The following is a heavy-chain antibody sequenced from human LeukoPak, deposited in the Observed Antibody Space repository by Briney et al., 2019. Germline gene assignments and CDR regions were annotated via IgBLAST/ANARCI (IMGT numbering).Heavy chain of an antibody. V-gene: IGHV4-61*02. CDR1: GVSISSGSYY. CDR3: ARQVVPGFISPFDP. CDR2: IYTSGST. D-gene: IGHD2-2*01. Sequence: SETLSLTCTVSGVSISSGSYYWSWIRQPAGKGLEWIGRIYTSGSTNYNPSLKSRVTMSVDTSKNQFSLKLSSVTAADTAVYYCARQVVPGFISPFDPWGQGTLVTVSS. J-gene: IGHJ5*02.